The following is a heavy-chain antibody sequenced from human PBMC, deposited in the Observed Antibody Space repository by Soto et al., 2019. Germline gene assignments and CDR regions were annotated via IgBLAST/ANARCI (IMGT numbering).Heavy chain of an antibody. CDR3: AGEYSSSLGGMDV. J-gene: IGHJ6*02. V-gene: IGHV4-34*01. D-gene: IGHD6-6*01. CDR1: GGSFSGYY. CDR2: INHSGST. Sequence: SETLSLTCAVYGGSFSGYYWSWIRQPPGKGLECIGEINHSGSTNYNPSLKSRVTISVDTSKNQFSLKLSSLTAADTAVYYCAGEYSSSLGGMDVWGQGTTVTVSS.